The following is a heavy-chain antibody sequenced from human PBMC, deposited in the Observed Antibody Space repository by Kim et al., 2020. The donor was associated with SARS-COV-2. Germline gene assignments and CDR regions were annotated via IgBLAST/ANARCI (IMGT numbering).Heavy chain of an antibody. J-gene: IGHJ5*02. CDR2: INHSGST. V-gene: IGHV4-34*01. CDR1: GGSFSGYY. D-gene: IGHD6-13*01. Sequence: SETLSLTCAVYGGSFSGYYWSWIRQPPGKGLEWIGEINHSGSTNYNPSLKSRVTISVDTSKNQFSLKLSSVTAADTAVYYCARGGRRVPYSSSSALFWFDPWGQGTLVTVSS. CDR3: ARGGRRVPYSSSSALFWFDP.